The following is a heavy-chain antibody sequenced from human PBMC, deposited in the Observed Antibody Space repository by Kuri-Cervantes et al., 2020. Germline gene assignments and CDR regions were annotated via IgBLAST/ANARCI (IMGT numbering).Heavy chain of an antibody. CDR2: IWYDGSNK. V-gene: IGHV3-33*08. CDR3: ARDLGATMRVMGY. J-gene: IGHJ4*02. Sequence: LSLTCAASGFTFSGYGMHWVRQAPGKGLEWVAVIWYDGSNKYYADSVKGRFTISRDNSKNTLYLQMNSLRAEDTAVYYCARDLGATMRVMGYWGQGTLVTVSS. CDR1: GFTFSGYG. D-gene: IGHD1-26*01.